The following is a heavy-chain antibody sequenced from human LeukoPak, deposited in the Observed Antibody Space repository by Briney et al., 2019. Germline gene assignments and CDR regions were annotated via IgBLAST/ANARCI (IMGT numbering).Heavy chain of an antibody. D-gene: IGHD3-10*01. CDR2: IYHSGTT. V-gene: IGHV4-28*01. CDR1: GHSITSSSW. J-gene: IGHJ4*02. Sequence: SDTLSLTCAVSGHSITSSSWWGWIRQPPGKGLEWIGYIYHSGTTYYNPSLQSRVTMSVDTSKNQFSLKLSSVTAADTAVYYCARKENVYYYFDYWGQGTLVTVSS. CDR3: ARKENVYYYFDY.